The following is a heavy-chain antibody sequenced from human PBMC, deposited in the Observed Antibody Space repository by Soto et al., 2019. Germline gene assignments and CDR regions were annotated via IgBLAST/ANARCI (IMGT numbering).Heavy chain of an antibody. V-gene: IGHV1-18*01. CDR3: ARGVGAGIYYKQDDWFDP. D-gene: IGHD3-10*01. Sequence: QVQLVQSGGEVKKPGASVKVSCKASGYTFTTYGSRWGRQAPGQGREWMGWINVYNGNTKYAQKLQGRVTMTTDTSTSTAYMELRSLISDDTAVYYCARGVGAGIYYKQDDWFDPWGQGTLVTVSS. J-gene: IGHJ5*02. CDR2: INVYNGNT. CDR1: GYTFTTYG.